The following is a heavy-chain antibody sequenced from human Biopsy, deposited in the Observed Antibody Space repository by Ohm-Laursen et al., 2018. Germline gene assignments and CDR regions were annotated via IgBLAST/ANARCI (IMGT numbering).Heavy chain of an antibody. D-gene: IGHD6-13*01. V-gene: IGHV4-31*03. Sequence: SQTLSLTCLVSDFPLSSGAFYWSWICQRPGKGLEWIGYIYYSGTTSFNPSLKSRVTMSVGTPANHFSLKLNSVTAADTALYYCARSPASTWTGYFESWGQGSLVTVSS. CDR2: IYYSGTT. J-gene: IGHJ4*02. CDR3: ARSPASTWTGYFES. CDR1: DFPLSSGAFY.